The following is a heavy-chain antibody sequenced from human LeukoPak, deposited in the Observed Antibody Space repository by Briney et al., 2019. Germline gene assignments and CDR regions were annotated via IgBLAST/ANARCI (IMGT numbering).Heavy chain of an antibody. V-gene: IGHV3-30*18. CDR1: GFTFSSYA. J-gene: IGHJ6*02. Sequence: GGSLRLSCAASGFTFSSYAMSWVRQAPGKGLEWMAVISYDGSNKYYADSVKGRFTISRDNSKSTLYLQMNSLRAEDTAVYYCAKALRFLEWSQYGMDVWGQGTTVTVSS. CDR3: AKALRFLEWSQYGMDV. D-gene: IGHD3-3*01. CDR2: ISYDGSNK.